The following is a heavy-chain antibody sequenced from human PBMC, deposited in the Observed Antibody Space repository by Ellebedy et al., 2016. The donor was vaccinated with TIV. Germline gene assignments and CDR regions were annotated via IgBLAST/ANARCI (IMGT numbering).Heavy chain of an antibody. V-gene: IGHV1-2*04. CDR1: GYTFTGYY. J-gene: IGHJ4*02. D-gene: IGHD1-26*01. Sequence: AASVKVSCKASGYTFTGYYMHWVRQAPGQGLEWMGWINPNSGGTNYAQKFQGWVTMTRDTYISTAYMELSRLRSADTAVYYCARDGGSYSDFDYWGQGTLVTVSS. CDR3: ARDGGSYSDFDY. CDR2: INPNSGGT.